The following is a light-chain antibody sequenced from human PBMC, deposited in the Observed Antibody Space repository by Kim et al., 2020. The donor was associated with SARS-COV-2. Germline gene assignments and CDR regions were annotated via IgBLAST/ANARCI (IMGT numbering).Light chain of an antibody. J-gene: IGLJ1*01. V-gene: IGLV3-1*01. CDR3: QAWDSSTYV. CDR2: QDS. Sequence: VSPGQTARITCSGDKLGDKYACWYQQKPGQSPVLVIYQDSKRPSGIPERFSGSNSGNTATLTISGTQAMDEADYYCQAWDSSTYVFGTGTKVTVL. CDR1: KLGDKY.